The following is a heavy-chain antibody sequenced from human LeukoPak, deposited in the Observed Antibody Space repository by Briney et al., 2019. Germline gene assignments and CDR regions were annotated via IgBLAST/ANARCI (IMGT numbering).Heavy chain of an antibody. CDR3: ARADRLHGGPYLIGP. J-gene: IGHJ5*02. CDR1: EYSFTDYY. V-gene: IGHV1-2*02. D-gene: IGHD3-16*01. Sequence: ASVKVSCKTSEYSFTDYYMHWVRQAPGQGLEWMGWINPNSGGTSSAQKFQGRVTMTRDTSITTVYTEVNWLTSDDTAMYYCARADRLHGGPYLIGPWGQGTLVTVSS. CDR2: INPNSGGT.